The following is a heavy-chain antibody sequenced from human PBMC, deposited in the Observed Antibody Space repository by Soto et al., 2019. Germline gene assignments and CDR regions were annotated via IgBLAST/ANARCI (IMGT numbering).Heavy chain of an antibody. CDR1: GFAVSSNS. CDR3: ARSRTGTTYGGMDV. CDR2: IHSGGDT. Sequence: EVQLVESGGDLVQPGGSLRLSCAASGFAVSSNSMTWVRQAPGKGLEWVSVIHSGGDTHYADSVRGRFTISRDNSKNTLYLQMNSLRAEDTAVYYCARSRTGTTYGGMDVW. V-gene: IGHV3-66*01. J-gene: IGHJ6*01. D-gene: IGHD1-7*01.